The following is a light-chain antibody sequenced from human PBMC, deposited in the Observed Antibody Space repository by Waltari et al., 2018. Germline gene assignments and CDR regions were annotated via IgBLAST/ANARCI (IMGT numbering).Light chain of an antibody. V-gene: IGLV5-45*02. CDR2: YKSDSDK. Sequence: QAVLTQPSSLSASPGASASLTCTLGSGINVGSYRIYWYQQKPGSPPQYLLNYKSDSDKEQGSGVPRRFSGSKDASANAGILVISGLQSEDEADYYCMIWHSRAYVFGTGTKVSVL. J-gene: IGLJ1*01. CDR1: SGINVGSYR. CDR3: MIWHSRAYV.